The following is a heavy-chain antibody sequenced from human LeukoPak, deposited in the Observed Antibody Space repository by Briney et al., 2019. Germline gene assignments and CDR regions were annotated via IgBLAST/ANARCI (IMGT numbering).Heavy chain of an antibody. CDR1: GYSFTSYW. CDR2: IYPGDSDT. D-gene: IGHD2-2*01. CDR3: ARQPRYCSSTSCYGDAFDI. J-gene: IGHJ3*02. V-gene: IGHV5-51*01. Sequence: GESLKISCKGSGYSFTSYWIGWVRQMPGKGLEWMGIIYPGDSDTRCSPSFQGQVTISADKSISTAYLQWSSLKASDTAMYYCARQPRYCSSTSCYGDAFDIWGQGTMDTVSS.